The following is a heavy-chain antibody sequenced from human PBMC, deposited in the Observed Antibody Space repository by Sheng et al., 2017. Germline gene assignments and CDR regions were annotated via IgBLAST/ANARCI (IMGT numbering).Heavy chain of an antibody. CDR2: ISGSGGAA. D-gene: IGHD4-17*01. CDR1: EFTFATYA. J-gene: IGHJ3*02. Sequence: VQLVESGGGLVQPGGSLRLSCAASEFTFATYAMSWVRQAPGKGLEWVSSISGSGGAANYADSVKGRFTISRDNSKNTLYLHMNSLRVEDTALYYCAELGKSLSYGDYRFPFDIWGQGTMVTVSS. V-gene: IGHV3-23*04. CDR3: AELGKSLSYGDYRFPFDI.